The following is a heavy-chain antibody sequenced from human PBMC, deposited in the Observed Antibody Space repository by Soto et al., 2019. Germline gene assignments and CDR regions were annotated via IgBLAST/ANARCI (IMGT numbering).Heavy chain of an antibody. CDR2: INSDGSAT. CDR3: VRGSSSWYVSFDY. J-gene: IGHJ4*02. V-gene: IGHV3-74*01. Sequence: EVQLVESGGGLVQPGGSLRLACAASGFTFSSNWMHWVHQAPGKGLVWVSRINSDGSATSYADSVRGQFTISRDNAKNTLYLQMNGLRAEDTAVYYCVRGSSSWYVSFDYWGQGTLVTVSS. CDR1: GFTFSSNW. D-gene: IGHD6-13*01.